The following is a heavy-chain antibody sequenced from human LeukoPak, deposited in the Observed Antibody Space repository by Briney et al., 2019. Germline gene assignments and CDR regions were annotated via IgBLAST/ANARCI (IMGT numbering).Heavy chain of an antibody. J-gene: IGHJ5*02. CDR1: GFTFSTNA. CDR3: ATDGAGFDT. V-gene: IGHV3-21*04. Sequence: GGSLRLSCVASGFTFSTNAIDWVRQAPGKGLQWVAAISFGSDYRYYADSVKGRFTISRDNAKKSLYLEMNNLRAEDTAVYYCATDGAGFDTWGQGVLVTVSS. CDR2: ISFGSDYR.